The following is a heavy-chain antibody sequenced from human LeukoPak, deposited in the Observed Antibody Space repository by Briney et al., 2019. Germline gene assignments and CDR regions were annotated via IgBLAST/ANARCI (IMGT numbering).Heavy chain of an antibody. D-gene: IGHD6-13*01. V-gene: IGHV3-13*01. CDR1: GFTFSSYD. Sequence: GGSLRLSCAASGFTFSSYDMHWVRQATGKGLEWVSGIGTGGDTFYPGSVKGRFTISRENAKNSFYLQMNSLTAEDTAVYYCARAGGGSWYRFDYWGQGTLVTVSS. J-gene: IGHJ4*02. CDR2: IGTGGDT. CDR3: ARAGGGSWYRFDY.